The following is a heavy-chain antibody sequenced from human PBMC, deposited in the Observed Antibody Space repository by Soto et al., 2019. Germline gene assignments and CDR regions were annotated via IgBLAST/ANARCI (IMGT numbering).Heavy chain of an antibody. D-gene: IGHD5-18*01. J-gene: IGHJ6*02. CDR3: ARLDTAMVTQYYYYGMDV. CDR2: IYYSGST. CDR1: GGSISSGGYY. V-gene: IGHV4-31*03. Sequence: SETLSLTCTVSGGSISSGGYYWSWIRQHPGKGLEWIGYIYYSGSTYYKPSLKSRVTISVDTSKNQFSLKLSSVTAADTAVYYCARLDTAMVTQYYYYGMDVWGQGTMVTVSS.